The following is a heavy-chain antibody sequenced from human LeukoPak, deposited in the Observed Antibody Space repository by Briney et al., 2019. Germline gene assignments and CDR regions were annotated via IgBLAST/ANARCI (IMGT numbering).Heavy chain of an antibody. CDR2: ISESGGTR. CDR1: GFTFSSYA. D-gene: IGHD6-19*01. CDR3: ARQWLVNG. J-gene: IGHJ4*02. Sequence: GGSLRLSCAASGFTFSSYAMNWVRQAPGKGLEWLSSISESGGTRDYADSVKGRFTISRDNSKNTLYLQMNSLRADDTAVYYCARQWLVNGWGQGTLVTVSS. V-gene: IGHV3-23*01.